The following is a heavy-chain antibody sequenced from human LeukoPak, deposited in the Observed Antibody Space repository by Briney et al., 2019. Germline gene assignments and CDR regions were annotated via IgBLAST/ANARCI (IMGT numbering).Heavy chain of an antibody. CDR3: ARPSAYYNEADI. CDR2: INPSGGST. CDR1: GYSFTSYY. D-gene: IGHD1-26*01. J-gene: IGHJ3*02. Sequence: ASVKVSCKTSGYSFTSYYIHWVRQAPGQGLEWMGIINPSGGSTTYAQKFQGRLTMASDTSTSTVYMELSSLRSEDTAMYYCARPSAYYNEADIWGQGTMVTVSS. V-gene: IGHV1-46*01.